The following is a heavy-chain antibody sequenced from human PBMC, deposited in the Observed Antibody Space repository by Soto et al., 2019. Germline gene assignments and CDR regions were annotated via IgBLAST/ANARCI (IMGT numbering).Heavy chain of an antibody. V-gene: IGHV3-66*01. Sequence: EVQLVESGGGLVQPGGSLRLSCAASGFTVSSNYMSWVRQAPGKGLEWVSVIYSGGSTYYADSVKGRFTISRDNSKNTLYLQMNSLRAEDTAVYYCAREGIDYYYYYMDVWGKGTTVTVSS. CDR1: GFTVSSNY. D-gene: IGHD6-13*01. CDR2: IYSGGST. CDR3: AREGIDYYYYYMDV. J-gene: IGHJ6*03.